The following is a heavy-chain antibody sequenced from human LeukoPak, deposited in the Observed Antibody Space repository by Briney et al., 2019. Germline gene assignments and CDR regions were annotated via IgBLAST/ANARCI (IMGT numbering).Heavy chain of an antibody. J-gene: IGHJ5*02. CDR2: IYYSGST. D-gene: IGHD4-17*01. V-gene: IGHV4-59*04. CDR1: GGSISSYY. CDR3: ARHSHGDYAESAAFDP. Sequence: SETLSLTCTVSGGSISSYYWSWIRQPPGKGLEWIGYIYYSGSTYYNPSLKSRVTISVDTSKNQFSLKLSSVTAADTAVYYCARHSHGDYAESAAFDPWGQGTLVTVSS.